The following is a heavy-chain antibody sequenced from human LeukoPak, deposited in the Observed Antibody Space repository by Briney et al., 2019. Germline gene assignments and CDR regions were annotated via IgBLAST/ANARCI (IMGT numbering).Heavy chain of an antibody. D-gene: IGHD2-15*01. CDR1: GGTFSSYA. V-gene: IGHV1-69*05. CDR3: ARDGGDRSGGSCYSKPFDY. CDR2: IIPIFGTA. J-gene: IGHJ4*02. Sequence: SVKVSCKASGGTFSSYAISWVRQAPGQGLEWMGGIIPIFGTANYAQKFQGRVTITTDESTSTAYMELSSLRSEDTAVYYCARDGGDRSGGSCYSKPFDYWGQGTLVTVSS.